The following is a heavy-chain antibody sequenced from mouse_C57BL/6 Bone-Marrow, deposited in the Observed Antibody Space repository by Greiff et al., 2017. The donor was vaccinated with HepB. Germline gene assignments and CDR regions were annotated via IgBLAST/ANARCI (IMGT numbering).Heavy chain of an antibody. V-gene: IGHV1-19*01. J-gene: IGHJ3*01. CDR1: GYTFTDYY. CDR3: AREGNAPWFAY. Sequence: EVKLQQSGPVLVKPGASVKMSCKASGYTFTDYYMNWVKQSHGKSLEWIGVINPYNGGTSYNQKFKGKATLTVDKSSSTAYMELNSLTSEDSAVYYCAREGNAPWFAYWGQGTLVTVSA. CDR2: INPYNGGT.